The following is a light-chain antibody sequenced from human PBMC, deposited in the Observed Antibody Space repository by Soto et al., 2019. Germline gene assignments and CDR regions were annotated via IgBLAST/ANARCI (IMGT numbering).Light chain of an antibody. CDR2: DAS. J-gene: IGKJ5*01. V-gene: IGKV3-15*01. Sequence: EILLTQSPSTLSFSPGEGVTLSCRASQSVTVNSLAWYQQKPGQAPRLLIYDASTRATVIPARFSGSGSGTEFTLTISSLQSEDFAVYYCQQYNDWPPITFGQGTRLEIK. CDR1: QSVTVN. CDR3: QQYNDWPPIT.